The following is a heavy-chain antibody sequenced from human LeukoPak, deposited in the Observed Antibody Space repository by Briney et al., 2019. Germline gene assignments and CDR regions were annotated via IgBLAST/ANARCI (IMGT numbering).Heavy chain of an antibody. CDR1: GYTFTGYY. V-gene: IGHV1-2*02. D-gene: IGHD6-19*01. CDR2: INPNSGGT. J-gene: IGHJ4*02. Sequence: ASVKVSCKASGYTFTGYYMHWVRQAPGQGLEWMGWINPNSGGTNYAQKFQGRVTMTRDTSISTAYMELSRLRSDDTAAYYCARDGCSGWCSGYDYWGQGTLVTVPS. CDR3: ARDGCSGWCSGYDY.